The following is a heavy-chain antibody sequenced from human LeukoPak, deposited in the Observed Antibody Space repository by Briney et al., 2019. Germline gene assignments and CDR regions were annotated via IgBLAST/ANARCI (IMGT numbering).Heavy chain of an antibody. V-gene: IGHV3-15*01. CDR3: AWSGFNWFGT. J-gene: IGHJ5*02. D-gene: IGHD3-3*01. CDR1: GFTFTDAW. Sequence: RGSLRLSCAASGFTFTDAWMTWVRQAPGKGLEWVGRIKSKIDGTIDYAAPVKGRFTISRDDSKNTVYLQMNTLKTDDTAVYYCAWSGFNWFGTWGQGTLVTVPS. CDR2: IKSKIDGTI.